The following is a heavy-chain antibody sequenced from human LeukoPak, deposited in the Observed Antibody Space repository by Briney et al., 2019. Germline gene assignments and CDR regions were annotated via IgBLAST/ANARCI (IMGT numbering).Heavy chain of an antibody. Sequence: GGSLRLSCAASGFTFSSYEMNWVRQAPGKGLEWVSYISSSGSTIYYADSVKGRFTISRDNAKNSLYLQMNSLRAEDTAVYYCARGGAIPSFDYWGQGTQVTVSS. V-gene: IGHV3-48*03. J-gene: IGHJ4*02. CDR1: GFTFSSYE. D-gene: IGHD2-21*01. CDR2: ISSSGSTI. CDR3: ARGGAIPSFDY.